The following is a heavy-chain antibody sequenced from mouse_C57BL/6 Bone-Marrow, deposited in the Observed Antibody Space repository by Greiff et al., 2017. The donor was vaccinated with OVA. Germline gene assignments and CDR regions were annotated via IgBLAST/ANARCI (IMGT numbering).Heavy chain of an antibody. CDR3: AIYGYAMDY. CDR2: IWRGGST. V-gene: IGHV2-5*01. J-gene: IGHJ4*01. Sequence: VKLMESGPGLVQPSQSLSITCTVSGFSLTSYGVPWVRQSPGKGLEWLGVIWRGGSTDYNAAFMSRLSITKYNSKSQVFFKMNSLQADDTAIYYWAIYGYAMDYWGQGTSVTVSS. D-gene: IGHD1-1*01. CDR1: GFSLTSYG.